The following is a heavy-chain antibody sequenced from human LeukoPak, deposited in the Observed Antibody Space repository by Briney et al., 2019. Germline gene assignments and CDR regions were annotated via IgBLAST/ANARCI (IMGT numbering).Heavy chain of an antibody. D-gene: IGHD4/OR15-4a*01. V-gene: IGHV3-23*01. Sequence: GGSLRLSCAASGFTFSSYAMTWVRQAPGKGLEWVSEINDSGVNTYYADSVKGRFTISRDNSKNTLYLQMNSLRAEDTAVYYCARGTYGAFDYWGQGTLVTVSS. CDR3: ARGTYGAFDY. CDR1: GFTFSSYA. J-gene: IGHJ4*02. CDR2: INDSGVNT.